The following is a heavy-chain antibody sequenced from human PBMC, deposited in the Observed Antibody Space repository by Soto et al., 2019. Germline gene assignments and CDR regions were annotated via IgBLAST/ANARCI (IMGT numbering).Heavy chain of an antibody. CDR3: AKDQGDGYTEPFDY. D-gene: IGHD5-12*01. V-gene: IGHV3-30*18. CDR2: ISYDGSNK. CDR1: GFTFSSYG. J-gene: IGHJ4*02. Sequence: QVQLVEPGGGVVQPGRSLRLSCAASGFTFSSYGMHWVRQAPGKGLEWVAVISYDGSNKNYADSVKGRFTISRDNSKNTLYLQMNSLRAEDTAVYYCAKDQGDGYTEPFDYWGQGTLVTVSS.